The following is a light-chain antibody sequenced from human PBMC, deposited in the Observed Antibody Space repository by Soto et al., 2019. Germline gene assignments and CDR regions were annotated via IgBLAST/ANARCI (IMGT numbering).Light chain of an antibody. J-gene: IGLJ1*01. CDR3: SSYTSISSLGV. CDR1: GSDVGSYKY. CDR2: EVS. Sequence: SALTQPASVSGSPGQSITISCTGTGSDVGSYKYVSWYQQHPGKAPKLIIFEVSNRPSGVSDRFSGSKSGNTASLTISGLQAEDEADYYCSSYTSISSLGVFGTGTKLTVL. V-gene: IGLV2-14*01.